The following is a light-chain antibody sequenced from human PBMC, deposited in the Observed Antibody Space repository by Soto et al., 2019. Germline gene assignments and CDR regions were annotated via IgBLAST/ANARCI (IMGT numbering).Light chain of an antibody. CDR1: QSISSY. CDR2: AAS. J-gene: IGKJ2*01. V-gene: IGKV1-39*01. CDR3: QQSYSTPHT. Sequence: DIQMTQSPSSLSASVGDRVTITCRASQSISSYLNWYQQKPGKAPKLLIYAASSLQSGVPSRFSGSGSGTDFNLTISSLQPADFATYYCQQSYSTPHTFGQGTKLEIK.